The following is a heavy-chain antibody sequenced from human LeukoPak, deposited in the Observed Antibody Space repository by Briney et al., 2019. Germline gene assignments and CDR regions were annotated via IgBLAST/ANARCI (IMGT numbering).Heavy chain of an antibody. J-gene: IGHJ6*03. CDR1: GYTFTSYG. CDR2: ISAYNGNT. Sequence: ASVKVSCKASGYTFTSYGISWVRQGPGQGLEWMGWISAYNGNTNYAQKLQGRVTMTTDTSTSTAYMELRSLRSDDTAVYYCARPAAYYDFWSGYQYYMDVWGKGTTVTVSS. V-gene: IGHV1-18*01. D-gene: IGHD3-3*01. CDR3: ARPAAYYDFWSGYQYYMDV.